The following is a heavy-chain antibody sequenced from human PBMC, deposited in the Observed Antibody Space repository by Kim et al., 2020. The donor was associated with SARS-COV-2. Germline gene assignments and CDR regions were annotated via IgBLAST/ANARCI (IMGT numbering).Heavy chain of an antibody. CDR2: IYYSGST. D-gene: IGHD3-3*02. V-gene: IGHV4-39*01. CDR3: ASGGRRIRDGYNPGLFDY. J-gene: IGHJ4*02. CDR1: GGSISSSSYY. Sequence: SETLSLTCTVSGGSISSSSYYWGWIRQPPGKGLEWIGSIYYSGSTYYNPSLKSRVTISVDTSKNQFSLKLSSVTAADTAVYYCASGGRRIRDGYNPGLFDYWGQGTLVTVSS.